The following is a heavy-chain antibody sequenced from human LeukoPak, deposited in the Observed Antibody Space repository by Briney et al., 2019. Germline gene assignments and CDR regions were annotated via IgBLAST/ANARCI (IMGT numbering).Heavy chain of an antibody. J-gene: IGHJ4*02. V-gene: IGHV4-59*01. CDR2: IYYSGST. Sequence: SETLSLTCTVSGGCISSYYWSWIRQPPGKGLEWIGYIYYSGSTKYNPSLKSRGTISIDTSKNQFSLKLTSVTAADTAMYYCARDGNDYGDYVLGCWGQGTLVTVSS. D-gene: IGHD4-17*01. CDR1: GGCISSYY. CDR3: ARDGNDYGDYVLGC.